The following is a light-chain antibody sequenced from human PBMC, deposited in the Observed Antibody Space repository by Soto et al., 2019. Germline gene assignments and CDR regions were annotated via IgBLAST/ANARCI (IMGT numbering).Light chain of an antibody. Sequence: EIVMPQSPATLSVSPGERATLSCRASQSVDSNLAWHQQKPAQAPRLLIYGASTMATGIPVRFSGSGPVTEFTLTISSLQSEDCALDEGQDYNIWPPWTCGQGTKVESK. CDR2: GAS. CDR3: QDYNIWPPWT. CDR1: QSVDSN. V-gene: IGKV3-15*01. J-gene: IGKJ1*01.